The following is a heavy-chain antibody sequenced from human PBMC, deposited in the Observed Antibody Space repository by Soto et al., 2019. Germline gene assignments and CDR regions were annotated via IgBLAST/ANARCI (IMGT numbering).Heavy chain of an antibody. CDR2: IIPIFGTA. Sequence: ASVKVSCKASGGTFSSYAISWVRQAPGQGLEWMGGIIPIFGTANYAQKFQGRVTITADESTSTAYMELSSLRSEDTAVYYCASKEGYCSSTSCYTQGPYYYYGMDVWGQGTTVTVSS. CDR1: GGTFSSYA. J-gene: IGHJ6*02. V-gene: IGHV1-69*13. CDR3: ASKEGYCSSTSCYTQGPYYYYGMDV. D-gene: IGHD2-2*02.